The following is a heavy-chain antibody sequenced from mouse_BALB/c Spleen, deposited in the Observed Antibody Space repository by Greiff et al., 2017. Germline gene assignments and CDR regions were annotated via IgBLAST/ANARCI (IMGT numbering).Heavy chain of an antibody. V-gene: IGHV5-12-1*01. CDR3: ARHYYDYDWYFDV. J-gene: IGHJ1*01. CDR1: GFAFSSYD. Sequence: DVQLVESGGGLVKPGGSLKLSCAASGFAFSSYDMSWVRQTPEKRLEWVAYISSGGGSTYYPDTVKGRFTISRDNAKNTLYLQMSSLKSEDTAMYYCARHYYDYDWYFDVWGAGTTVTVSS. CDR2: ISSGGGST. D-gene: IGHD2-4*01.